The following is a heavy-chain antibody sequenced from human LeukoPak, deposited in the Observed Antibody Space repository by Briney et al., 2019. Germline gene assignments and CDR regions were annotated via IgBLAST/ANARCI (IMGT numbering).Heavy chain of an antibody. V-gene: IGHV3-9*01. Sequence: GGSLRLSCAASGFSFDDYAMHWVRQAPGKGLEWVSGISWNSGSIGYADSVKGRFTISRDNAKNSLYLQMNSQRAEDTALYYCAKAPYSSSWFVYWGQGTLVTVSS. D-gene: IGHD6-13*01. CDR2: ISWNSGSI. CDR1: GFSFDDYA. CDR3: AKAPYSSSWFVY. J-gene: IGHJ4*02.